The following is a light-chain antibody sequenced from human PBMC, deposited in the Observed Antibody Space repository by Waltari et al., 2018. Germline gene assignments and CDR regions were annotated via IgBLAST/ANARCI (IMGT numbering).Light chain of an antibody. V-gene: IGLV4-69*01. Sequence: QLVLTQSPSASASLGASVKLTCTLSSGHSSYAIAWHQQQPEKGPRYLMKLNSDGSHSNGDGFPDRFSGSSSGAERYLTISSLQSEDEADYYCQTWGTCIVVFGGGTKLTVL. CDR1: SGHSSYA. CDR3: QTWGTCIVV. CDR2: LNSDGSH. J-gene: IGLJ2*01.